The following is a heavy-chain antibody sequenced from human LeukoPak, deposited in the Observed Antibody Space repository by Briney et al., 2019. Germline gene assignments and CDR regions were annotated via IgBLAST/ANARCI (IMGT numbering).Heavy chain of an antibody. CDR2: MNPNSGNT. J-gene: IGHJ4*02. D-gene: IGHD1-1*01. V-gene: IGHV1-8*01. CDR3: ARVNTKTELDY. Sequence: ASVKVSCTASGYTFAKYDINWVRQATGQGLEWMGWMNPNSGNTGFAQKFQGRVTMTRNTSITTAYMELSSLRSEDTAVYYCARVNTKTELDYWGQGIPVTVSS. CDR1: GYTFAKYD.